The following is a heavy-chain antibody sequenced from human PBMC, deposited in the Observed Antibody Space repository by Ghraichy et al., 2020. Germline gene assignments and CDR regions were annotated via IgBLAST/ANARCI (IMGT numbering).Heavy chain of an antibody. D-gene: IGHD4-23*01. CDR3: ARASKVVRFFYYDGMDV. CDR1: GFTFSSYG. CDR2: ITGSSRTI. V-gene: IGHV3-48*02. J-gene: IGHJ6*02. Sequence: GALRLSCLGSGFTFSSYGFNWVRQSPGKGLEWVSYITGSSRTISYADSVRGRFTMSRDNAQNSLYLQMNSLRDEDTAVYYCARASKVVRFFYYDGMDVWGQGTTVTVSS.